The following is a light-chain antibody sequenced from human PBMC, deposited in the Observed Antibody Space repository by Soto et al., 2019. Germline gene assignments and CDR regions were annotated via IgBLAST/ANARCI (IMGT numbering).Light chain of an antibody. Sequence: QSVLPQPASVSGSPGQSITICCTGTSSDVGGYNYVSWYQHHPGKAPKLMIFDVSNRPSGVSNRFSGSKSGNTASLTISGLQPEDEADYYCSSYTTSNTRQIVFGTGTKVTVL. CDR1: SSDVGGYNY. J-gene: IGLJ1*01. CDR3: SSYTTSNTRQIV. V-gene: IGLV2-14*03. CDR2: DVS.